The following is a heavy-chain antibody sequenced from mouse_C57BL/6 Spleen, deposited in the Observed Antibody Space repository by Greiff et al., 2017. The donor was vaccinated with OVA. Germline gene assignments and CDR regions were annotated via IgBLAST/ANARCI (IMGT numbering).Heavy chain of an antibody. V-gene: IGHV1-50*01. CDR2: IDPSDSDT. D-gene: IGHD1-1*02. J-gene: IGHJ2*01. CDR3: AWGGSLDY. CDR1: GYTFTSYW. Sequence: QVQLKQPGAELVKPGASVKLSCKASGYTFTSYWMQWVKQRPGQGLEWIGQIDPSDSDTNYNQKSKGRATLTVDTSSSTAYMQLSSLTSEDSAVYYGAWGGSLDYWGQGTTLTVSS.